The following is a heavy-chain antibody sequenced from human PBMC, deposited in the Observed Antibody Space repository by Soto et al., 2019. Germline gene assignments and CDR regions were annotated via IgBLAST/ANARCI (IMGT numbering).Heavy chain of an antibody. CDR2: ISRRSTTM. J-gene: IGHJ3*01. CDR1: GFTFSNYS. Sequence: PGGSLRLSCAASGFTFSNYSMNWVRQAPGKGLEWLSYISRRSTTMYYADSVKGRFTISRDNAKNSLYLQLNSLRAEDTAVYFCARRIGPTNEALDLWGLGTMVTVSS. V-gene: IGHV3-48*01. CDR3: ARRIGPTNEALDL.